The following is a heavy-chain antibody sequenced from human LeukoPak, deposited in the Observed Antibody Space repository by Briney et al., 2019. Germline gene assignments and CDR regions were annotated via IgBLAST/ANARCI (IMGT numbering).Heavy chain of an antibody. V-gene: IGHV3-74*01. J-gene: IGHJ6*02. Sequence: GGSLRLSCAASGFTFSSYWMHWVRQARGKGLVWVSRINSDGSSTSYADSEKGRFTISRDNAKNTLYLQMNSLRAEDTAVYYCARESYYGPDDYYYYGMDVWGQGTTVTVSS. CDR3: ARESYYGPDDYYYYGMDV. D-gene: IGHD3-10*01. CDR2: INSDGSST. CDR1: GFTFSSYW.